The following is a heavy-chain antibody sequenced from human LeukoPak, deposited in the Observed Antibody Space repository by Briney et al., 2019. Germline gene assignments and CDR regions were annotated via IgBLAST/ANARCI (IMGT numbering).Heavy chain of an antibody. V-gene: IGHV3-23*01. CDR2: ISGSGGST. D-gene: IGHD6-25*01. CDR3: AKVPSSVYYGYFDY. J-gene: IGHJ4*02. Sequence: XXXXXXXKXLEXVSAISGSGGSTDYADSVKGRFTISRDNSKNTLSLQMNSLRAEDSAVYYCAKVPSSVYYGYFDYWGPGTLVTVSS.